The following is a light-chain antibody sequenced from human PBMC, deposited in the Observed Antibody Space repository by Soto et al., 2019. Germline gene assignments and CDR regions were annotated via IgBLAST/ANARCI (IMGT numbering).Light chain of an antibody. J-gene: IGLJ2*01. V-gene: IGLV3-21*02. CDR1: NIGSKS. CDR3: QGWDSSSDHVV. CDR2: DDA. Sequence: SYELTQPPSVSVAPGQTASITCGGNNIGSKSVHWYQQRPGQAPVVVVYDDADRPSGIPERFSGSNCGNTATLTISKVEAGDEADYNCQGWDSSSDHVVFGGGTQLTVL.